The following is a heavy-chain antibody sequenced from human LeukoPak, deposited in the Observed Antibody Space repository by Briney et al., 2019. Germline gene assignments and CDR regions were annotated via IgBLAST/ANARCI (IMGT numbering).Heavy chain of an antibody. CDR1: GFTFSSYS. Sequence: GGSLRLSCAASGFTFSSYSMNWVRQAPGKGLEWVSSISSSSSYIYYADSVKGRFTISRDNAKNSLYLQMNSLRAEDTAIYYCARGEYCTGGSCYFDYWGQGTLVTVSS. V-gene: IGHV3-21*01. J-gene: IGHJ4*02. D-gene: IGHD2-15*01. CDR3: ARGEYCTGGSCYFDY. CDR2: ISSSSSYI.